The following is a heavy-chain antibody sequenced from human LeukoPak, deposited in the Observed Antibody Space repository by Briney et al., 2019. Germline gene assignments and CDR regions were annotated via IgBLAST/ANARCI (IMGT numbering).Heavy chain of an antibody. CDR3: AREVLRMDV. CDR2: INIGTGKS. D-gene: IGHD3-3*01. V-gene: IGHV7-4-1*02. Sequence: ASVKVSCKASGYTFTSYFINWVRQAPGQGLEWMGWINIGTGKSTYAQGFTGRFVFSLDTSVSTAYLQISSLKAEDTAIYYCAREVLRMDVWGNGTTVTVSS. CDR1: GYTFTSYF. J-gene: IGHJ6*04.